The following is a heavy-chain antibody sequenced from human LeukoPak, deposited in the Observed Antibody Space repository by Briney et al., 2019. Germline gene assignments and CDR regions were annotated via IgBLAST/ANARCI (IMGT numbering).Heavy chain of an antibody. V-gene: IGHV4-34*01. J-gene: IGHJ3*02. CDR1: GGSFSGYY. CDR2: INHSGST. Sequence: LETLSLTCAVYGGSFSGYYWSWIRQPPGKGLEWIGEINHSGSTNYNPSLKSRVTISVDTSKNQFSLKLSSVTAADTAVYYCARGKRRYYGSGTAGAFDIWGQGTMVTVSS. D-gene: IGHD3-10*01. CDR3: ARGKRRYYGSGTAGAFDI.